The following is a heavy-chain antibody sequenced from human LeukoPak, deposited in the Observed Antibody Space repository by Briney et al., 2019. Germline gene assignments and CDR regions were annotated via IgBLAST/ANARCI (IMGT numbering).Heavy chain of an antibody. D-gene: IGHD6-19*01. Sequence: NSSETLSLTCAVYGGSFSGYYWSWIRQPPGKGLEWIGEINHSGSTNYNPSLKSRVTISVDTSKNQFSLKLSSVTAADTAVYYCARGLRRPGLWGSGWYPKSGYNWFDPWGQGTLVTVSS. CDR2: INHSGST. CDR3: ARGLRRPGLWGSGWYPKSGYNWFDP. J-gene: IGHJ5*02. CDR1: GGSFSGYY. V-gene: IGHV4-34*01.